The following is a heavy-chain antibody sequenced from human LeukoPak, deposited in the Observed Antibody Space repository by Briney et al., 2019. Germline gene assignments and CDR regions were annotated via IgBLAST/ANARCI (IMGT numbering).Heavy chain of an antibody. Sequence: GGSLRLSCAASGFTFSSYAMHWVRQAPGKGLEWVAVISYDGSNKYYADSVKGRFTISRDNSKNTLYLQMNSLRAEDTAVYYCARVGSECTSCPSPYYYYGMDVWGQGTTVTVSS. CDR3: ARVGSECTSCPSPYYYYGMDV. CDR1: GFTFSSYA. V-gene: IGHV3-30*04. J-gene: IGHJ6*02. CDR2: ISYDGSNK. D-gene: IGHD2-2*01.